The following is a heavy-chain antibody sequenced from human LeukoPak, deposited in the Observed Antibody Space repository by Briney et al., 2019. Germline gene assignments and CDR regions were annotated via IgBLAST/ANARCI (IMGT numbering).Heavy chain of an antibody. Sequence: ASLRVSCKASVYTFTSYYMHWVRQAPGQGLEWMGIINPSGGSTSYAQKFQGRVTMTRDTSTSTVYMELSSLRSEDTAVYYCARDMGGYRYGPFDYWGQGTLVIVSS. CDR2: INPSGGST. D-gene: IGHD5-18*01. V-gene: IGHV1-46*01. CDR1: VYTFTSYY. CDR3: ARDMGGYRYGPFDY. J-gene: IGHJ4*02.